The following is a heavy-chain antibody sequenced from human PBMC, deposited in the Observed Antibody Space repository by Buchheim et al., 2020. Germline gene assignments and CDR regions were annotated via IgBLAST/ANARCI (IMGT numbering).Heavy chain of an antibody. V-gene: IGHV1-2*06. J-gene: IGHJ4*02. CDR2: INPNSGGT. CDR3: ARVREDKNYDFWSGPSYYFDY. Sequence: QVQLVQSGAEVKKPGASVKVSCKASGYTFTGYYMHWVRQAPGQGLEWMGRINPNSGGTNYAQKFQGRVTMTRDTSISPAYMELSRLRSDDTAVYYCARVREDKNYDFWSGPSYYFDYWGQGTL. CDR1: GYTFTGYY. D-gene: IGHD3-3*01.